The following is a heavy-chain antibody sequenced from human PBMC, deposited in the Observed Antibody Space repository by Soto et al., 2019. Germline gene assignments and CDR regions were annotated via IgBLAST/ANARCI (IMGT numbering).Heavy chain of an antibody. V-gene: IGHV1-46*01. Sequence: ASVKVSCKASGYTFTSYYMHWVRQAPGQGLEWMGIINPSGGSTSYAQKFQGRVTMTRDTSTSTVYMELSSLRSEDTAVYYCARGPYYDILTGRGYFQHWGQCTLVTVSS. CDR1: GYTFTSYY. CDR3: ARGPYYDILTGRGYFQH. D-gene: IGHD3-9*01. J-gene: IGHJ1*01. CDR2: INPSGGST.